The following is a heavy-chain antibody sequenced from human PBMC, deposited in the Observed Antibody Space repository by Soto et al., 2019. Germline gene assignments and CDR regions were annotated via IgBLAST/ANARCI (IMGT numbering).Heavy chain of an antibody. Sequence: GGSLRLSCAASGFTFSSYAMRWVRQAPGKGLEWASAISGSGGSTYYADSVKGRFTISRDNSKNTLYLQMNSLRAEDTAVYYCARGTYGSDYYYYYGMDVWGQGTTVTVSS. CDR1: GFTFSSYA. J-gene: IGHJ6*02. CDR2: ISGSGGST. CDR3: ARGTYGSDYYYYYGMDV. V-gene: IGHV3-23*01. D-gene: IGHD3-10*01.